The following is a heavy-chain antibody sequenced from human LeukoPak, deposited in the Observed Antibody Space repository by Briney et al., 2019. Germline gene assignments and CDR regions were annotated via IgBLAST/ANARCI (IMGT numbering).Heavy chain of an antibody. D-gene: IGHD5-12*01. J-gene: IGHJ5*02. CDR1: GFTLSSYW. CDR3: ARDPFAVATSYNWFDP. Sequence: GGSLRLSCAASGFTLSSYWMHWVRQAPGKGLVWVSRINSDGSSTNYAGSVKGRFTISRDNAKNSLYLQMNSLRAEDTAVYYCARDPFAVATSYNWFDPWGQGTLVTVSS. V-gene: IGHV3-74*01. CDR2: INSDGSST.